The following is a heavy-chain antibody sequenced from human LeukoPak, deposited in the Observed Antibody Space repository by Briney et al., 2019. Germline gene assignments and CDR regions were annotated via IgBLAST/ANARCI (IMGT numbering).Heavy chain of an antibody. CDR2: INPGNGDT. V-gene: IGHV1-3*01. Sequence: GASVKVSCKGSGYTFTNYAVHWVRQAPGQRLEWLGWINPGNGDTKYPQNFQGRVTVTSDTSAATVYVELNSLTSEDTAVYYCARERWHCRVNCYSVYYYALDVWGQGTTVTVSS. J-gene: IGHJ6*02. CDR3: ARERWHCRVNCYSVYYYALDV. D-gene: IGHD2-15*01. CDR1: GYTFTNYA.